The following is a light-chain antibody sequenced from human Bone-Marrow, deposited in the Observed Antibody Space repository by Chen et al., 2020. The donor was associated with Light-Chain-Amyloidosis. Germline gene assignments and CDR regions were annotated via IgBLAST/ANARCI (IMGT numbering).Light chain of an antibody. J-gene: IGKJ2*01. CDR2: ATS. CDR1: QSVSSSY. Sequence: EIVLTQSPGTLSLSPGERATLSCRASQSVSSSYLAWYQQKPGQAPRLLIYATSRRATGIPDRFSGSAAGTDFTLTISRLEPEDFAVYYCQEDGSSPLYTFGQGTKLEIK. CDR3: QEDGSSPLYT. V-gene: IGKV3-20*01.